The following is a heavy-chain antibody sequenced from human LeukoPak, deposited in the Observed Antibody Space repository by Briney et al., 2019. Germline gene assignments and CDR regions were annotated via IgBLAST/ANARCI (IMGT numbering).Heavy chain of an antibody. CDR2: IYSGGST. Sequence: PGGSLRLSCAASGFTVSSNYMSWVRQAPGKGLEWVSLIYSGGSTYYADSVKGRFTISRDNSKNTLYLQMNSLRAEDTAVSYCARDLIAVAGYIDYWGQGTLVTVSS. J-gene: IGHJ4*02. V-gene: IGHV3-66*01. CDR3: ARDLIAVAGYIDY. D-gene: IGHD6-19*01. CDR1: GFTVSSNY.